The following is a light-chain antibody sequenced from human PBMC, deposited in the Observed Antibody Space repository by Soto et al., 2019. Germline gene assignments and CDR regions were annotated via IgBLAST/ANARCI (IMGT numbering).Light chain of an antibody. CDR1: SSDIGDYNY. CDR3: CSYTRSGTLI. CDR2: DVS. J-gene: IGLJ1*01. Sequence: QSALTQPASVSGSPGQSITTSCVGTSSDIGDYNYVSWYQQHPGKVPKVIIYDVSNRPSGVSYRFSGTKSGNTASLTVSGLQAEDEADYYCCSYTRSGTLIFGTGTKVT. V-gene: IGLV2-14*01.